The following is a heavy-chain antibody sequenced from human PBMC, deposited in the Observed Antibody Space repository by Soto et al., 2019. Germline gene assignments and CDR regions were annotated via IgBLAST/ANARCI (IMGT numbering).Heavy chain of an antibody. D-gene: IGHD6-19*01. CDR2: IVVGSGNT. J-gene: IGHJ6*02. CDR3: AAAPDAGIAVAGSDYYYYGMDV. CDR1: GFTFTSSA. Sequence: GASVKVSCKASGFTFTSSAVQWVRQARGQRLEWIGWIVVGSGNTNYAQKFQERVTITRDMSTSTAYMELSSLRSEDMAVYYRAAAPDAGIAVAGSDYYYYGMDVWGQGTTVTAP. V-gene: IGHV1-58*01.